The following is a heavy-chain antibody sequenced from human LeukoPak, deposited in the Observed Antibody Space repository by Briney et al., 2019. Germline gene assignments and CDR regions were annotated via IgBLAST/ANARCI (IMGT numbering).Heavy chain of an antibody. D-gene: IGHD2-15*01. CDR3: ARGDCSGGSCYSDY. J-gene: IGHJ4*02. CDR1: GGSIISYY. V-gene: IGHV4-59*01. CDR2: IYYDGST. Sequence: SETLSLTCTVSGGSIISYYGNWFRHPPGKGLEWFGYIYYDGSTNYNPSLKSRVTISVDTSKNQFSLKLTYVTAADTAVYYCARGDCSGGSCYSDYWGRGTLVTVSS.